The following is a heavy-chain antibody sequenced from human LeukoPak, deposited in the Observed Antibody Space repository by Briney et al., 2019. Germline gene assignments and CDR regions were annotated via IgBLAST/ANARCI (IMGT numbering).Heavy chain of an antibody. V-gene: IGHV3-13*01. CDR3: ARVGWELDAFDI. D-gene: IGHD1-26*01. CDR1: GFTFSSYD. CDR2: IGTAGDT. Sequence: PGGSLRLSCAASGFTFSSYDMHWVRQATGKGLEWVSAIGTAGDTYYPGSVKGRFTISRENAKNSLYLQMNSLRAGDTAVYYCARVGWELDAFDIWGQGTMVTVSS. J-gene: IGHJ3*02.